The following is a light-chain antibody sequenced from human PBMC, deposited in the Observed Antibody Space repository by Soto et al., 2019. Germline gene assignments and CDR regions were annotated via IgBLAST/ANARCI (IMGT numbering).Light chain of an antibody. V-gene: IGLV1-40*01. J-gene: IGLJ3*02. CDR3: QSYDISLSGWV. CDR1: SSNIGAGYG. CDR2: GNS. Sequence: QSVLTQPPSVSGAPGQRVTISCTGSSSNIGAGYGVHWYQQLPGTAPKLLIYGNSNRPSGVPDRFSGSKSGTSASLAITGLQAEDEADYYCQSYDISLSGWVFGGGTHLTVL.